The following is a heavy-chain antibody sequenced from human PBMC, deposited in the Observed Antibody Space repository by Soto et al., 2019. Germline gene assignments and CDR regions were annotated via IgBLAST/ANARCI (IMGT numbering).Heavy chain of an antibody. Sequence: SETLSLTCTVSGGSISSYYWSWIRQPAGKGLEWIGRIYTSGSTNYNPSLKSRVTMSVDTSKNQFSVKLSSVTAADTAVYYCARACSSNNCYDVFDYWGQGTLVTVSS. CDR3: ARACSSNNCYDVFDY. J-gene: IGHJ4*02. V-gene: IGHV4-4*07. CDR2: IYTSGST. D-gene: IGHD2-2*01. CDR1: GGSISSYY.